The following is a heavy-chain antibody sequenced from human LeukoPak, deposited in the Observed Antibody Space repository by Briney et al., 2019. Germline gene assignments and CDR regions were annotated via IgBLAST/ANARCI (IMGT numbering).Heavy chain of an antibody. Sequence: GGSLRLSCATSGFTFDKYFIHWVRQAPGQGLDWVSSISGTSTYIDYADSVKGRFTISRDNAKNSLYLQRNSLRVEDTAVYYCVRDHQLRDPGCWGQGTLVTVPS. CDR1: GFTFDKYF. CDR3: VRDHQLRDPGC. CDR2: ISGTSTYI. D-gene: IGHD5-24*01. J-gene: IGHJ4*02. V-gene: IGHV3-21*01.